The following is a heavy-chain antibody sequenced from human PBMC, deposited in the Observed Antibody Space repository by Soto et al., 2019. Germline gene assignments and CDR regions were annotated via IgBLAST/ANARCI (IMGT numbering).Heavy chain of an antibody. V-gene: IGHV3-30-3*01. D-gene: IGHD6-19*01. CDR2: ISYDGSNK. CDR1: GFPFSSYA. CDR3: ARTGILVAGTPYYFDY. J-gene: IGHJ4*02. Sequence: QVQLVESVGGVVQPGRSLRLSCAASGFPFSSYAMHWVRQAPGKGLEWVAVISYDGSNKYYADSVKGRFTISRANYKTTLYLQMTSLRAEDTAGYYFARTGILVAGTPYYFDYGGQGTLVTVSS.